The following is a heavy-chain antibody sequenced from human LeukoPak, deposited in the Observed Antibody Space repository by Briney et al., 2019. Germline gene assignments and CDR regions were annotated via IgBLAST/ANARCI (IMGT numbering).Heavy chain of an antibody. J-gene: IGHJ4*02. Sequence: SETLSLTCTVSGGSISSYYWCWIRQPAGKGLEWIGRIYTSGSTNYNPSLKSRVTMSVDTSKNQFSLKLSSVTAADTAVYYCARGYSSSWSPFDYWGQGTLVTVSS. D-gene: IGHD6-13*01. CDR1: GGSISSYY. CDR3: ARGYSSSWSPFDY. CDR2: IYTSGST. V-gene: IGHV4-4*07.